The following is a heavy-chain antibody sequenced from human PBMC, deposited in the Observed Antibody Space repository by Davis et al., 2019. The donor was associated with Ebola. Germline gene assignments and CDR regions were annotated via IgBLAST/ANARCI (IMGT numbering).Heavy chain of an antibody. J-gene: IGHJ3*02. V-gene: IGHV3-21*06. CDR1: GFTFSAYT. Sequence: GESLKISCAASGFTFSAYTMNWVRQAPGEGLEWVSGITSSGNYKFYADSVKGRFTISRDNAQNSLYLQVNSLRDDDTAVYYCARAPPGWKGDAFDTWGQGTVVTVSS. CDR2: ITSSGNYK. D-gene: IGHD1-1*01. CDR3: ARAPPGWKGDAFDT.